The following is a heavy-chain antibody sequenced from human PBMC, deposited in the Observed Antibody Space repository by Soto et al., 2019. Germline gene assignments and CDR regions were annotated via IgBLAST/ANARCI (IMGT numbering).Heavy chain of an antibody. CDR1: GVSITPSS. D-gene: IGHD1-20*01. CDR3: AREQYNWKL. V-gene: IGHV4-59*01. J-gene: IGHJ4*02. Sequence: QVQLQESGPGLVKPSETLSLTCTVSGVSITPSSWPWFRHPPGKGLEWIGYVYHTGNTYYNPSLKSRVTISLDTSKNQVSLRLKSVTAADTAVYYCAREQYNWKLWGQGTLVTVSS. CDR2: VYHTGNT.